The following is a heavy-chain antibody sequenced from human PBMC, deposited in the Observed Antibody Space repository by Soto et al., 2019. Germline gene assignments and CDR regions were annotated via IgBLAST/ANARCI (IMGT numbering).Heavy chain of an antibody. CDR3: AHACPPLVPAAAGDGCFDP. Sequence: SGPTLVNPTQTLTLTYTFSGFSLSTSGVGVGWIRQPPGKALEWLALIFWNDDKRYSPSLKSRLTITKDTSKNHVVLTMINMDPLDTATYYCAHACPPLVPAAAGDGCFDPWGQGTLVTVAS. CDR1: GFSLSTSGVG. CDR2: IFWNDDK. V-gene: IGHV2-5*01. J-gene: IGHJ5*02. D-gene: IGHD2-2*01.